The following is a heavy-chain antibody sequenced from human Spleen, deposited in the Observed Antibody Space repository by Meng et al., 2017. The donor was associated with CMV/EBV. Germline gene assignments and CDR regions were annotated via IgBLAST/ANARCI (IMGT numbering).Heavy chain of an antibody. CDR1: GFTFDDYA. J-gene: IGHJ4*02. V-gene: IGHV3-9*01. CDR2: ISWNSGSI. CDR3: AREVSGRVDY. Sequence: SLKISCAASGFTFDDYAMHWVRQAPGKGLEWVSGISWNSGSIGYADSVKGRFTISRDNAKNSLYLQMNSLRAEDTAVYYCAREVSGRVDYWGQGTLVTVSS. D-gene: IGHD1-14*01.